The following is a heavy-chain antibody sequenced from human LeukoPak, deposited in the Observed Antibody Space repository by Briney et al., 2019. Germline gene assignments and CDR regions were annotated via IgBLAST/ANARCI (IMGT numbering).Heavy chain of an antibody. J-gene: IGHJ5*02. V-gene: IGHV4-34*01. Sequence: KPSETLSLTCAVYGGSFSGYYWSWIRQPPGKGLEWIGEINHSGSTNYNPSLKSRVTISVDTSKNQFSLKLSSVTAADTAVYYCARDHYCSGGSCSSYIWFDPWGQGTLVTVSS. CDR3: ARDHYCSGGSCSSYIWFDP. CDR2: INHSGST. D-gene: IGHD2-15*01. CDR1: GGSFSGYY.